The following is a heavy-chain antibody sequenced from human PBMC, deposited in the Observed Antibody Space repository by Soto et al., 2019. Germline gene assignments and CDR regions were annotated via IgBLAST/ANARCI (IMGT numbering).Heavy chain of an antibody. V-gene: IGHV1-46*03. D-gene: IGHD3-10*01. Sequence: GASVKVSCKASGYTFTSYYMHWVRQAPGQGLEWMGIINPSGGSTSYAQKFQGRVTMTRDTSTSTVYMELSSLRSEDTAVYYCARGPLPLWFGELLYNWFDPWGQGTLVTVSS. CDR1: GYTFTSYY. CDR2: INPSGGST. J-gene: IGHJ5*02. CDR3: ARGPLPLWFGELLYNWFDP.